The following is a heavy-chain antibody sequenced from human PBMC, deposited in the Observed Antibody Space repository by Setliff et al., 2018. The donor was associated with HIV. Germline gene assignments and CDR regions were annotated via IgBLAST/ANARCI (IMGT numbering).Heavy chain of an antibody. CDR1: GHAFTNYD. CDR2: MNPNSGVS. CDR3: ARGKGVGGVIITGRLDV. D-gene: IGHD3-10*01. Sequence: ASVKVSCKPSGHAFTNYDIHWMRRATGQGLEWMGWMNPNSGVSGYALKFHDRVTMTRDTSITTAYMELSSLTSEDTAVYYCARGKGVGGVIITGRLDVWGQGTTVTVSS. V-gene: IGHV1-8*01. J-gene: IGHJ6*02.